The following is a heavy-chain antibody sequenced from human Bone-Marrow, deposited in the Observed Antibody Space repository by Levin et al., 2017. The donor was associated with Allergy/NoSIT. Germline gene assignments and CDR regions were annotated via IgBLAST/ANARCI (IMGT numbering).Heavy chain of an antibody. V-gene: IGHV4-34*01. Sequence: SETLSLTCAVYGGSFSGYYWSWIRQPPGKGLEWIGEINHSGSTNYNPSLKSRVTISVDTSKNQFSLKLSSVTAADTAVYYCARGSKGYCSGGSCSRAYYYYGMDVWGQGTTVTVSS. D-gene: IGHD2-15*01. CDR1: GGSFSGYY. CDR2: INHSGST. J-gene: IGHJ6*02. CDR3: ARGSKGYCSGGSCSRAYYYYGMDV.